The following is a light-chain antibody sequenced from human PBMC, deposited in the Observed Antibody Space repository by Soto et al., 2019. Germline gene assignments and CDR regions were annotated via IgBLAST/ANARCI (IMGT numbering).Light chain of an antibody. J-gene: IGKJ4*01. CDR2: GAS. CDR3: KQYNNWPF. Sequence: EIVMTQSPATLSVSPGERATLSCRASQSVSSNLAWYQQKLGQAPRLLIYGASTRATGIPARFSGSGSGTEFTLTISSLQSEDFAVYYCKQYNNWPFFGGGTKVEIK. V-gene: IGKV3-15*01. CDR1: QSVSSN.